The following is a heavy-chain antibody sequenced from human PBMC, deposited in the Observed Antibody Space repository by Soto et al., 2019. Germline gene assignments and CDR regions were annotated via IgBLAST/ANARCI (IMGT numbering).Heavy chain of an antibody. CDR3: GTLKDSCFDY. Sequence: GGSLRLSCAASGFTFSSYWMSWVRQAPGKGLEWVANIKQDGSDKYYVDSVKGRFTISRDNAKNSLYLQMNSLRAEDTAVYYCGTLKDSCFDYWGRGTLVTVSS. V-gene: IGHV3-7*05. J-gene: IGHJ4*02. CDR2: IKQDGSDK. CDR1: GFTFSSYW. D-gene: IGHD2-2*01.